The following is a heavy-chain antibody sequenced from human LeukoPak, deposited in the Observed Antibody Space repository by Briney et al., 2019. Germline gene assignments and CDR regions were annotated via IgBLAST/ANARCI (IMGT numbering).Heavy chain of an antibody. D-gene: IGHD3-10*01. CDR2: MYSSGNT. J-gene: IGHJ4*02. Sequence: SETLSLTCTVSGGSISSYYWSWIRQPPGKGLEWIGRMYSSGNTNYNPSLKSRVTISLDTSKNQFSLKLSSVTAADTAVYYCARAIWFGEGHDYWGQGTLVTVSS. V-gene: IGHV4-4*08. CDR3: ARAIWFGEGHDY. CDR1: GGSISSYY.